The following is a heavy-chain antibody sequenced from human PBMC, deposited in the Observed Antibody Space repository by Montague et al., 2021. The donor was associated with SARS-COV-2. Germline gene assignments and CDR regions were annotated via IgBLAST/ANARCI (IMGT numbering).Heavy chain of an antibody. D-gene: IGHD3-16*01. CDR3: AREYRIELWQTNWYFGL. V-gene: IGHV4-59*01. CDR2: IYHSGNT. J-gene: IGHJ2*01. CDR1: GGSISGYY. Sequence: SETRSLTCSVSGGSISGYYWSWIRQPPGKGLEWIGYIYHSGNTKYNPSLKSRVSISVDTSKNQFSLRLSSVTAADTAVYYCAREYRIELWQTNWYFGLWGRGPRVT.